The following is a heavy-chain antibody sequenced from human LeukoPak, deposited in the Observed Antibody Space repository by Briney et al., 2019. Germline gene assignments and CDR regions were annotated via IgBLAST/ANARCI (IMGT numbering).Heavy chain of an antibody. CDR1: GYSISSGYC. CDR2: IYHSGST. V-gene: IGHV4-38-2*02. J-gene: IGHJ5*02. CDR3: ARDEDSGSHRPPPYNWFDP. Sequence: WETLSLTCTVSGYSISSGYCWGWIRQPTGKGLEWIGSIYHSGSTYYNPSLKSRVTISVDTSKNQFSLKLSSVTAADTAVYYCARDEDSGSHRPPPYNWFDPWGQGTLVTVSS. D-gene: IGHD1-26*01.